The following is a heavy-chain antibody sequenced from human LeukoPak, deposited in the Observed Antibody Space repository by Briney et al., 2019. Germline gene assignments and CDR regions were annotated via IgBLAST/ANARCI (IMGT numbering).Heavy chain of an antibody. Sequence: TSETLSLTCTVSGGSISSSSYYWGWIRQLPGKGLEWIGSIYYSGSTYYNPSLKSRVTISVDTSKNQFSLKLSSVTAADTAVYYCATTIRDYFDYWGQGTLVTVSS. J-gene: IGHJ4*02. D-gene: IGHD3-10*01. CDR2: IYYSGST. V-gene: IGHV4-39*01. CDR1: GGSISSSSYY. CDR3: ATTIRDYFDY.